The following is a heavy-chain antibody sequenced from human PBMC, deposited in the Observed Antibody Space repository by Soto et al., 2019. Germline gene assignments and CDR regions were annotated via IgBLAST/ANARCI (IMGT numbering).Heavy chain of an antibody. CDR2: IYYSGST. Sequence: SETLSLTCTVSGGSISSYYWSWIRQPPGKGLEWIGYIYYSGSTNYNPSLKSRVTISVDTSKNQFSLKLSSVTAADTAVYYCARQRRPWNAFDIWGQGTMVTVSS. CDR1: GGSISSYY. J-gene: IGHJ3*02. D-gene: IGHD1-1*01. V-gene: IGHV4-59*08. CDR3: ARQRRPWNAFDI.